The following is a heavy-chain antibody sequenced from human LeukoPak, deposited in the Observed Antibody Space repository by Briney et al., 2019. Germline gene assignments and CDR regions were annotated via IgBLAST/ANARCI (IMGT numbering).Heavy chain of an antibody. Sequence: GGSLRLSCAASGFTFKKYWMNWVRQVPGKGLECLANIKEDGSETYYADSVKGRFTISRDNPKNLLFLQINSLRVEDTAVYYCARGASGIVGALYYYYGMDVWGQGTTVTVSS. V-gene: IGHV3-7*01. D-gene: IGHD1-26*01. CDR1: GFTFKKYW. J-gene: IGHJ6*02. CDR3: ARGASGIVGALYYYYGMDV. CDR2: IKEDGSET.